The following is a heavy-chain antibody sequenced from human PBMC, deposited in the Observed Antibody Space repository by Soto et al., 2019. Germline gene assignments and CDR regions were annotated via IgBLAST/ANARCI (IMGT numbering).Heavy chain of an antibody. CDR3: ARMKHWNGALVS. V-gene: IGHV4-31*01. Sequence: QVQLQESGPGLVKPSQTLSLTCSVSGGSISSADYYWNWIRQHPGKGLEWIGYIYYSGNTYYNPSLKRHATLSLDTSKSQFSLEGSSVTAADTAVYYGARMKHWNGALVSWGQGIVVTVSS. D-gene: IGHD3-3*01. CDR2: IYYSGNT. CDR1: GGSISSADYY. J-gene: IGHJ1*01.